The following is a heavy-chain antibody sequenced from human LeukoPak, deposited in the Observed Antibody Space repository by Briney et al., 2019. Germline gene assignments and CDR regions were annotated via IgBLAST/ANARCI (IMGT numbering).Heavy chain of an antibody. Sequence: GGSLRLSCAASGFTFGSYGMHWVRQAPGKGLEWVAFIRYDGSNKYYADSVKGRFTISRDNSKNTLYLQMNSLRAEDTAVYYCARGPSGLLWFGEFFDYWGQGTLVTVSS. CDR1: GFTFGSYG. J-gene: IGHJ4*02. D-gene: IGHD3-10*01. V-gene: IGHV3-30*02. CDR2: IRYDGSNK. CDR3: ARGPSGLLWFGEFFDY.